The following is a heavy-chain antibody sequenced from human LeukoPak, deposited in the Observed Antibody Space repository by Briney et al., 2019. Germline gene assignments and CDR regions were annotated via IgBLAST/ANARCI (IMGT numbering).Heavy chain of an antibody. CDR1: GFTFDDYA. V-gene: IGHV3-9*01. CDR2: ISWNSGSI. J-gene: IGHJ4*02. D-gene: IGHD2-15*01. Sequence: GGSLRLSCAASGFTFDDYAMHWVRQAPGKGLEWVSGISWNSGSIGYADSVKGRFTISRDNAKNSLYLQMNSLRAEDTAVYYCARGDCSGGSCYLSLTTIDYWGQGTLVTVSS. CDR3: ARGDCSGGSCYLSLTTIDY.